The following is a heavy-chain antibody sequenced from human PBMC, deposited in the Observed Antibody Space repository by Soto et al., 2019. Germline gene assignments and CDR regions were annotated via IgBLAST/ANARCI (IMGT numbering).Heavy chain of an antibody. CDR1: GFTFSSYS. V-gene: IGHV3-48*01. D-gene: IGHD1-20*01. CDR2: ISSSSSTI. Sequence: GGSLRLSCAASGFTFSSYSRNWVRQAPGKGLEWVSYISSSSSTIYYADSVKGRFTISRDNAKNSLYLQMNSLRSEDTAVYYCARDKITGILDYWGQGTLVTVSS. CDR3: ARDKITGILDY. J-gene: IGHJ4*02.